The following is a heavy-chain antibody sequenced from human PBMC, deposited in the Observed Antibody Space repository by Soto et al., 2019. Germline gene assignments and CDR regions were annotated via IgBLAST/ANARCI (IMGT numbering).Heavy chain of an antibody. Sequence: QVQLVESGGGLVKPGGSLRLSCAASGFTFSDYYMSWIRQAPGKGLEWGSYISSSGSTIHYADSVKGRFTIFRDNAKNSLYLQMNSLRAEDTAVYYCARDRIQLWLQLSGYFDYWGQGTLVTVSS. V-gene: IGHV3-11*01. J-gene: IGHJ4*02. CDR3: ARDRIQLWLQLSGYFDY. CDR2: ISSSGSTI. D-gene: IGHD5-18*01. CDR1: GFTFSDYY.